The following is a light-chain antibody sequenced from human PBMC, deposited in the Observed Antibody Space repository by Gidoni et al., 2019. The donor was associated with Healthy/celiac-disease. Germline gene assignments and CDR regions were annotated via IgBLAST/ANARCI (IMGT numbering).Light chain of an antibody. J-gene: IGKJ2*01. Sequence: DIQMTQSPSTLSASVGDRVTITCRASQSISSWLAWYQQKPGKAPKVLIYDASSLESGVPSRFSGSGSGTEFTLTISSLQPDDFATYYCQQYNSYLHTFXXXTKLEIK. V-gene: IGKV1-5*01. CDR1: QSISSW. CDR2: DAS. CDR3: QQYNSYLHT.